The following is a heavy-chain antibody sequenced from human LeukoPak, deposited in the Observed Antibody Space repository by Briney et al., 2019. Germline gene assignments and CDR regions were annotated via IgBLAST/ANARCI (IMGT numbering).Heavy chain of an antibody. J-gene: IGHJ1*01. D-gene: IGHD4-11*01. Sequence: PGGSLRLFCAASKFTFSHYAMHWVGQGPGKGLEWVAVIWNDGSDKYYADSVKGRFTVSRDNSRNILYLQMDSLRAEDTGVYYCAQHAHRGFDYSNSFQHWDPGTLVTVSS. CDR1: KFTFSHYA. CDR3: AQHAHRGFDYSNSFQH. CDR2: IWNDGSDK. V-gene: IGHV3-33*06.